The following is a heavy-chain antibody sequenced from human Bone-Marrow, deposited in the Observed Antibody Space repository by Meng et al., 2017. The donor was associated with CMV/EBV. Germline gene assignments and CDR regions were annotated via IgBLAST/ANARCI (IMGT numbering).Heavy chain of an antibody. D-gene: IGHD5-18*01. J-gene: IGHJ2*01. V-gene: IGHV2-5*02. Sequence: LKGIRAQLVNDTQTLSLTCTLSGFSLSSCGVGVCWIRKRPVRELECLALIYWDDDKRYSTYLKRRLTITKDTSKNQVVITMNKMDHVDTATYYCARRGLDTVMVEGWYFDLWGRGTLVTVSS. CDR3: ARRGLDTVMVEGWYFDL. CDR2: IYWDDDK. CDR1: GFSLSSCGVG.